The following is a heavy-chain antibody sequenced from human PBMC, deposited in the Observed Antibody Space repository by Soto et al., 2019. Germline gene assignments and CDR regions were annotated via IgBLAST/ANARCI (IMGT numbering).Heavy chain of an antibody. CDR1: GYIFTSYG. Sequence: QVQLVQSGAEVTKPGASVKVSCKASGYIFTSYGLHWVRQAPGQGLEWMGYINAGNGNTKYSQKYQRRVTISRDTSATTVYMDLSSLRPEDTAVYYCARDAIRGYTGYDDFDYWGQGTLVTVSS. J-gene: IGHJ4*02. V-gene: IGHV1-3*01. D-gene: IGHD5-12*01. CDR3: ARDAIRGYTGYDDFDY. CDR2: INAGNGNT.